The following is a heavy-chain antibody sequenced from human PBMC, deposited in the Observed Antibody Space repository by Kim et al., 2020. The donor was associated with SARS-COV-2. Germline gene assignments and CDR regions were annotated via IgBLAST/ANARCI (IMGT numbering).Heavy chain of an antibody. V-gene: IGHV3-23*01. CDR1: GFTFSSYA. J-gene: IGHJ4*02. CDR2: ISGSGVNT. Sequence: GGSLRLSCAASGFTFSSYAMSWVRQAPGKGLEWVSGISGSGVNTYYADSVKGRFTISRDNSKNTLYLQMNSLRAEDTAVYYCAKDRSVDTAMSYYFDYCGQGTLVTVSS. CDR3: AKDRSVDTAMSYYFDY. D-gene: IGHD5-18*01.